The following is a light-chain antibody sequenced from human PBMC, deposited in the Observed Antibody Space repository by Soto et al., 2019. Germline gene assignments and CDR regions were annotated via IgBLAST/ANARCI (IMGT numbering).Light chain of an antibody. J-gene: IGLJ1*01. CDR2: EVN. Sequence: QSALTQPPSASGSPGQSVAISCTGTSSDVGGYNYFSWYQQHPDKAPKLMIYEVNKRPSGVPDRFSGSKSGNTASLTVSGLQDEDEADYSCCSYAGSSNVFGTGTKVTVL. CDR1: SSDVGGYNY. CDR3: CSYAGSSNV. V-gene: IGLV2-8*01.